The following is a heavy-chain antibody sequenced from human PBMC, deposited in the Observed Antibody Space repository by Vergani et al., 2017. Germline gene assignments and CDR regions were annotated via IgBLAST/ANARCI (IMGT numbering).Heavy chain of an antibody. CDR3: AREYSSTSGRAFDF. J-gene: IGHJ3*01. D-gene: IGHD2-2*01. CDR2: VSTGTKSQ. Sequence: QPVESGGGWVQPGGSLRLSCVVSGFDFSSYIMNWVRQAPGKGLEWGSFVSTGTKSQSYAESVKGRFTISRDSAKNSLYLQMDSLRAEDTAVYYCAREYSSTSGRAFDFWGQGTKVTVSS. CDR1: GFDFSSYI. V-gene: IGHV3-48*01.